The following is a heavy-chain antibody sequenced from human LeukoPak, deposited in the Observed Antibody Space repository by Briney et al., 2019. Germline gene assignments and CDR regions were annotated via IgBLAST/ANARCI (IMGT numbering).Heavy chain of an antibody. J-gene: IGHJ4*02. CDR1: GYTFTSYD. V-gene: IGHV1-8*03. CDR3: ATAKLPYKVLRYFDWLSPNPTG. D-gene: IGHD3-9*01. CDR2: MNPNSGNT. Sequence: GASVKVSCKASGYTFTSYDINWVRQATGQGLEWMGWMNPNSGNTGYAQKFQGRDTITRNTSISTAYMELSSLRSEDTAVYYCATAKLPYKVLRYFDWLSPNPTGWGQGTLVTVSS.